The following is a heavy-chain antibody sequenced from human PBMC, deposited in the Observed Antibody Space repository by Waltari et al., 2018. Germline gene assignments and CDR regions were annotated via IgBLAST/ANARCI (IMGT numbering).Heavy chain of an antibody. CDR2: ISSSSSTI. CDR1: GFTFSSCS. J-gene: IGHJ4*02. V-gene: IGHV3-48*04. Sequence: EVQLVESGGGLVQPGGSLRLSCAASGFTFSSCSMNWVRQAPGKGLEWVSYISSSSSTIYYADSVKGRFTISRDNAKNSLYLKMNSLRAEDTAVYYCASGEGYDYVWGSYRSAGFDYWGQGTLVTVSS. D-gene: IGHD3-16*02. CDR3: ASGEGYDYVWGSYRSAGFDY.